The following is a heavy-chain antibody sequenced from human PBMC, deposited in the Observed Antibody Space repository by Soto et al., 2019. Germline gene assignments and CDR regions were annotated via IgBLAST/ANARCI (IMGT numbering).Heavy chain of an antibody. CDR3: AKDIVRVLAAGDAFDS. Sequence: PGGSLRLSCAASGFTFSSYAMSWVRQAPGKGLEWVSSISGSSGSTYNADFVRGRFTISRDKSKNTLYLEMNSLRAEDTAVYYCAKDIVRVLAAGDAFDSWGQGPMVTVSS. CDR2: ISGSSGST. J-gene: IGHJ3*02. D-gene: IGHD2-15*01. CDR1: GFTFSSYA. V-gene: IGHV3-23*01.